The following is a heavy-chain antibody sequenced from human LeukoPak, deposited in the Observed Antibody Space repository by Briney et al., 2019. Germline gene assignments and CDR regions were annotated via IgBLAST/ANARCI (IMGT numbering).Heavy chain of an antibody. V-gene: IGHV3-21*01. J-gene: IGHJ4*02. CDR2: ISSSSSYI. CDR3: AGDSYYSATTVTTGFDY. CDR1: GFTFSSYS. Sequence: GGSLRLSCAASGFTFSSYSMNWVRQAPGKGLEWVSSISSSSSYIYYADSVKGRFTISRDNAKNSLYLQMNSLRAGDTAVYYCAGDSYYSATTVTTGFDYWGQGTLVTVSS. D-gene: IGHD4-17*01.